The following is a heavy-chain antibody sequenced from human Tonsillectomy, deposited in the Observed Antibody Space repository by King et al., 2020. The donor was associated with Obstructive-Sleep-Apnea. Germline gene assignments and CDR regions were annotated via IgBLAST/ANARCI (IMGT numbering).Heavy chain of an antibody. J-gene: IGHJ3*02. D-gene: IGHD6-13*01. CDR2: TRYDGGNK. CDR3: AKDRRDHLVSNAAFDI. V-gene: IGHV3-30*02. Sequence: VQLVESGGDVVQPGGSLRLSCAASGFTFSSYGMHWVRQAPGKGLEWVAFTRYDGGNKNYADSVKGRFTISRDNSNNTLYVQMNSLRAEDTALYYCAKDRRDHLVSNAAFDIWGQGTMVIVSS. CDR1: GFTFSSYG.